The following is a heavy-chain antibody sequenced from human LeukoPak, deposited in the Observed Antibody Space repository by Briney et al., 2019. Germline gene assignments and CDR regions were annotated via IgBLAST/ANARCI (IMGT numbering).Heavy chain of an antibody. CDR3: ARDPIRLDCSSTSCYFEVYSGYDRFNYMDV. D-gene: IGHD2-2*01. CDR1: GGSISRYY. Sequence: SEALSLTCTVSGGSISRYYWSWLRQPAGKGLEWIGRIFISGGTNYNPSLTSRVTMSLDTSKNQFSLKLYSVTAADTAVYYCARDPIRLDCSSTSCYFEVYSGYDRFNYMDVWGKGATVTVSS. J-gene: IGHJ6*03. V-gene: IGHV4-4*07. CDR2: IFISGGT.